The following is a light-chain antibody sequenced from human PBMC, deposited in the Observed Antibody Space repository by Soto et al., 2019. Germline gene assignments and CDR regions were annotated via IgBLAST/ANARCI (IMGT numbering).Light chain of an antibody. CDR2: EVI. CDR1: SSDIGTYNS. Sequence: QSALTQPASVSGSPGQSITISCTGTSSDIGTYNSVSWYQHHPGKAPKLLIFEVIDRPSGVSDRFSGSKSGNTASLTISGLQAEDEADYYCCSYTATYTLVFGGGTKLTVL. V-gene: IGLV2-14*01. J-gene: IGLJ3*02. CDR3: CSYTATYTLV.